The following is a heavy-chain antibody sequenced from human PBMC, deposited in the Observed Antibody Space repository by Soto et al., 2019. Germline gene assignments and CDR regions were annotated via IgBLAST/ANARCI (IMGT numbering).Heavy chain of an antibody. V-gene: IGHV3-33*01. Sequence: QVQLVESGGGVVQPGRSLRLSCTASGFTFSSYGMHWVRQAPGKGLEWVAVIWHDGSNKYYGDSVKGRFTISRDNSKNTLYLQMNSLRAEDTAVYYCARDRPRVATTDYGGQGTLVTVSS. J-gene: IGHJ4*02. CDR1: GFTFSSYG. D-gene: IGHD1-26*01. CDR2: IWHDGSNK. CDR3: ARDRPRVATTDY.